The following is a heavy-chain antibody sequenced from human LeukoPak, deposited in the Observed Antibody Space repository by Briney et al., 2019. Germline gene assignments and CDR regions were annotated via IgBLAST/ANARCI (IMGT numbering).Heavy chain of an antibody. CDR2: ISSSSSTI. Sequence: QPGGSLRLSCAASGFSFSSYSMNWVRQAPGKGLEWVSYISSSSSTIYYADSVKGRFTISRDNAKNSLYLQMNSLRAEDTAVFYCARDIAVGDSLDIWGQGTMVTVSS. D-gene: IGHD2-15*01. CDR3: ARDIAVGDSLDI. J-gene: IGHJ3*02. CDR1: GFSFSSYS. V-gene: IGHV3-48*01.